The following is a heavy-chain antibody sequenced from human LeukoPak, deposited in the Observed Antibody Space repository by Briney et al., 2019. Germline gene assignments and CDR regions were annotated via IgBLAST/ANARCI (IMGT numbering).Heavy chain of an antibody. J-gene: IGHJ6*02. Sequence: ASVKVSCMASLYTFTSYGTSSVRPTPQQGLEWMGWICAYNGNTSNAQKLQGRDTMTTDTSTSTAYMELRSLRSDDTVVYYCAKDSSGWYKEVDYYYYYGMDVWGQGTTVTVSS. CDR1: LYTFTSYG. V-gene: IGHV1-18*01. CDR3: AKDSSGWYKEVDYYYYYGMDV. D-gene: IGHD6-19*01. CDR2: ICAYNGNT.